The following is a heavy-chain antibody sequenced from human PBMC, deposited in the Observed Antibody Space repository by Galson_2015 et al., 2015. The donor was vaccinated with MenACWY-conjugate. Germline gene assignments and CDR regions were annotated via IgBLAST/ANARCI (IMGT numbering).Heavy chain of an antibody. CDR2: ISSSSSTI. J-gene: IGHJ6*02. D-gene: IGHD6-13*01. CDR1: GFTFSSYS. CDR3: VRHSGIAGTGTRRMDV. V-gene: IGHV3-48*04. Sequence: SLRLSCAASGFTFSSYSMNWVRQAPGKGLEWVSYISSSSSTIYYADSVKGRLTISRDNAKNSVYLQMNSLRAADTAVYHCVRHSGIAGTGTRRMDVWGQGTTVTVSS.